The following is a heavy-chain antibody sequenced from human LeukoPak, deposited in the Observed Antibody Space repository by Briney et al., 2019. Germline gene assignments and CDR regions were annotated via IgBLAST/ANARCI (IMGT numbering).Heavy chain of an antibody. CDR1: GYTFTSHA. CDR3: ARETGTSGEYYFDY. CDR2: INTNTGNP. Sequence: ASVKVSCKASGYTFTSHAMNWVRQAPGQGLEWMGWINTNTGNPTYAQGFTGRFVFPLDTSVSTAYLQISSLKAEDTAVYYCARETGTSGEYYFDYWGQGTLVTVSS. J-gene: IGHJ4*02. D-gene: IGHD1-7*01. V-gene: IGHV7-4-1*02.